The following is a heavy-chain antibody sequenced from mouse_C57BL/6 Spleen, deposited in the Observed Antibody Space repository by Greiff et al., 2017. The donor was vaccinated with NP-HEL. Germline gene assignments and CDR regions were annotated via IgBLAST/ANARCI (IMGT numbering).Heavy chain of an antibody. CDR3: AREDFPIYYYAPGAMDY. V-gene: IGHV1-64*01. D-gene: IGHD1-1*01. CDR2: IHPNSGST. Sequence: QVQLQQPGAELVKPGASVKLSCKASGYTFTSYWMHWVKQRPGQGLEWIGMIHPNSGSTNYNEKFKSKATLTVDKSSSTAYMQLSSLTSEDSAVYYCAREDFPIYYYAPGAMDYWGQGTSVTVSS. CDR1: GYTFTSYW. J-gene: IGHJ4*01.